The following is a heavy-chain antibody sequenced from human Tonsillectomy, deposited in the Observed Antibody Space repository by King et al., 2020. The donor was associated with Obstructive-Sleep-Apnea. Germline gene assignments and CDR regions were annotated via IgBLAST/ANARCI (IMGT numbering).Heavy chain of an antibody. CDR1: WYSISSGYF. Sequence: QLQESGPGLVEPSETLSLTCTVSWYSISSGYFWGWIRQAPGKGLEWIGNIYRSWSPSYNPSLKSRVTISVDTSKNQFSLKLSSVTAADTAVYYCARVEQQRIFDYWGQGTLVTVSS. V-gene: IGHV4-38-2*02. D-gene: IGHD6-13*01. J-gene: IGHJ4*02. CDR2: IYRSWSP. CDR3: ARVEQQRIFDY.